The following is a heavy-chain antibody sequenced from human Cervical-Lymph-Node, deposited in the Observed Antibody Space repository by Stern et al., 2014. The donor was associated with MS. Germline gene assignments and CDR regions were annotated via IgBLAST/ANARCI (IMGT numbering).Heavy chain of an antibody. D-gene: IGHD2-2*01. Sequence: VQLVESGGGLVQPGGSLRLSCAASGFTFSNYAMNWVRQAPGKGLEWVSAISGSGGSTYYADSVKGRLTISRDNSRNTLYLQMNSLRADDTAVYYCAKDEYCSSSSCQLGYWGQGTLVTVSS. V-gene: IGHV3-23*04. J-gene: IGHJ4*02. CDR2: ISGSGGST. CDR3: AKDEYCSSSSCQLGY. CDR1: GFTFSNYA.